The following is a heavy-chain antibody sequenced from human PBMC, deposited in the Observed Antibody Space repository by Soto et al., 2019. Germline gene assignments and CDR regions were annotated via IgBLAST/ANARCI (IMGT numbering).Heavy chain of an antibody. D-gene: IGHD5-18*01. Sequence: QLQLQESGSGLVKPSQTLSLTCAVSGGSISSGGSSWSWIRQPPGKGLEWIGYIYHSGSTYYNPSLKSRVTISVDRSKNQFSLKLSSVTAADTAVYYCAITDTAMVHFDYWGKVTLVTVSA. CDR3: AITDTAMVHFDY. CDR2: IYHSGST. V-gene: IGHV4-30-2*01. CDR1: GGSISSGGSS. J-gene: IGHJ4*02.